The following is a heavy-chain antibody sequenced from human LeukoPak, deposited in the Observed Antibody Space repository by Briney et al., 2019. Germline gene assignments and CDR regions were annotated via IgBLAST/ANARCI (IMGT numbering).Heavy chain of an antibody. J-gene: IGHJ4*02. CDR2: ISSSSSYI. CDR1: GFTFSSYS. CDR3: ARGPNALYYFDY. Sequence: GGSLRLSCAASGFTFSSYSMNWVRQAPGKGLEWVSSISSSSSYIYYADSVEGRFTISRDNAKNSLYLQMNSLRAEDTAVYYCARGPNALYYFDYWGQGTLVTVSS. V-gene: IGHV3-21*01. D-gene: IGHD2-8*01.